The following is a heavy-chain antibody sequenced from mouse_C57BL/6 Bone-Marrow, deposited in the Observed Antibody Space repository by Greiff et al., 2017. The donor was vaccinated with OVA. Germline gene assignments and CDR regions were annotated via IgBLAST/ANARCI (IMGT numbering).Heavy chain of an antibody. Sequence: EVKLMESGGGLVKPGGSLKLSCAASGFTFSDYGMHWVRRAPEKGLGWVAYISSGSSTIYYADTVKGRFTISRDNAKNTLFLQMTSLRSEDTAMYYCARETTVVDWYFDVWGTGTTVTVSS. CDR3: ARETTVVDWYFDV. CDR2: ISSGSSTI. V-gene: IGHV5-17*01. D-gene: IGHD1-1*01. CDR1: GFTFSDYG. J-gene: IGHJ1*03.